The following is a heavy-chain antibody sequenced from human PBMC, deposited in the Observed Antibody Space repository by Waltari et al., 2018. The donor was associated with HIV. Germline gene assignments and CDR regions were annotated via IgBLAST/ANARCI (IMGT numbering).Heavy chain of an antibody. J-gene: IGHJ6*02. CDR2: SIPILGTA. D-gene: IGHD6-13*01. V-gene: IGHV1-69*12. Sequence: QVQLVQSGAEVKKPGSSVKVSCKASGGTFSSYAISWVRQAPGQGLEWMGGSIPILGTANSAQKFQGRVTITADESTSPAYMGLSSLRSEDTAVYYCARESIAAAGRGGYYYGMDVWGQGTTVTVSS. CDR3: ARESIAAAGRGGYYYGMDV. CDR1: GGTFSSYA.